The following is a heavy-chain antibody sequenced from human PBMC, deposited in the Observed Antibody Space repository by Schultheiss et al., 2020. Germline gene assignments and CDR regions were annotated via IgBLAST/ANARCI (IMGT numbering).Heavy chain of an antibody. J-gene: IGHJ4*02. CDR1: GFTFSSYA. CDR2: ISWNSGSI. Sequence: GGSLRLSCAASGFTFSSYAMSWVRQAPGKGLEWVSAISWNSGSIGYADSVKGRFTISRENAKNSLYLQMNSLRAGDTAVYYCARGPPPSIRPFDYWGQGTLVTVSS. V-gene: IGHV3-23*01. CDR3: ARGPPPSIRPFDY.